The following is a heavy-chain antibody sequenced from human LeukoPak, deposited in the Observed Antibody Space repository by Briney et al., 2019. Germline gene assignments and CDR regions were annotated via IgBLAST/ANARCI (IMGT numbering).Heavy chain of an antibody. CDR3: ARIVGRTFDF. J-gene: IGHJ4*02. CDR2: IKQDGSET. D-gene: IGHD1-14*01. CDR1: RLTPSSYW. Sequence: PGGTLSLSCAASRLTPSSYWMSWVRQAPGRGEEWVANIKQDGSETYYVDSVKGRFTISRDNAKNSLYLKMNTVSAGDTAVYYCARIVGRTFDFWGQGTLVTVSS. V-gene: IGHV3-7*01.